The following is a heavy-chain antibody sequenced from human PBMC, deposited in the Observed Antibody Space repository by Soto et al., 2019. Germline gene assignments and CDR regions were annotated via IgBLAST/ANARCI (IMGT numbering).Heavy chain of an antibody. CDR3: AKDLRGADFDWLSYYYDGIDV. CDR2: IAYDGSNK. V-gene: IGHV3-30*18. J-gene: IGHJ6*02. Sequence: QVQLVESGGGVVQPGRSRRLSCAASGFTFSSYGMHWVRQAPGKGLEWVAVIAYDGSNKYYADSVKGRFTISRDNSKNTLYLQMNSLRAEDTAVYYCAKDLRGADFDWLSYYYDGIDVWGQGTTVTVSS. CDR1: GFTFSSYG. D-gene: IGHD3-9*01.